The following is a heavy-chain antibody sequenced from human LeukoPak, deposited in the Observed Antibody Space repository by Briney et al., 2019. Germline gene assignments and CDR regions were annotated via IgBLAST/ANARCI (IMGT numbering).Heavy chain of an antibody. V-gene: IGHV3-74*01. CDR1: GFTFSGYW. CDR2: ITPNGDST. J-gene: IGHJ4*02. D-gene: IGHD2/OR15-2a*01. Sequence: GGCLRLSCAASGFTFSGYWMHWVRHGPGKGVGWVGGITPNGDSTTSAASVKGRFTISRDHAENTLYLHITSLTPEDTAMYYCARDLVIVETPGDDFDFWGQGTLVTVSS. CDR3: ARDLVIVETPGDDFDF.